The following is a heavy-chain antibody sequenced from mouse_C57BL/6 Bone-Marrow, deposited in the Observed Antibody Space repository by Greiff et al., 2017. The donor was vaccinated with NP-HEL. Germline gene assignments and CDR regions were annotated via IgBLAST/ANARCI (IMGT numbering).Heavy chain of an antibody. D-gene: IGHD1-1*01. J-gene: IGHJ3*01. CDR3: ARSASYYYGSSPWFAY. Sequence: VQLKQSGPELVKPGASVKISCKASGYTFTDYYMNWVKQSHGKSLEWIGDINPNNGGTSYNQKFKGKATLTVDKSSSTAYMELRSLTSEDSAVYYCARSASYYYGSSPWFAYWGQGTLVTVSA. CDR1: GYTFTDYY. V-gene: IGHV1-26*01. CDR2: INPNNGGT.